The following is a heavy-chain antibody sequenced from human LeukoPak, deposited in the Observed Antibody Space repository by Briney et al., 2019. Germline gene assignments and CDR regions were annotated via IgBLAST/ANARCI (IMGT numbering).Heavy chain of an antibody. CDR3: SRESGAFSPFGY. CDR2: ISLSGVT. V-gene: IGHV4-4*02. Sequence: SETLSPTCGVSGGSISSTNWWSWVRQPPGQGLEWIGEISLSGVTNYNPSLKSRVTMSLDGSKNHLSLTLTSVTAADTAVYYCSRESGAFSPFGYWGQGTLVTVSS. J-gene: IGHJ4*02. D-gene: IGHD1-26*01. CDR1: GGSISSTNW.